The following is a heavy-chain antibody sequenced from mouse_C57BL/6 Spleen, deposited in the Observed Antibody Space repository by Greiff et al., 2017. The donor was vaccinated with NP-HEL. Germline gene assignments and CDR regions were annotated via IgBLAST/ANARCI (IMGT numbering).Heavy chain of an antibody. CDR3: ASPHYGRSSDY. D-gene: IGHD1-1*01. J-gene: IGHJ2*01. CDR1: GYTFTSYW. V-gene: IGHV1-7*01. Sequence: VQLQQSGAELAKPGASVQLSCKASGYTFTSYWMHWVKQRPGQGLEWIGYINPSSGDTKSNQKFKDKATLTADKSSSTAYLQLSSLTYGDSAVYFCASPHYGRSSDYWGQGTTLTVSS. CDR2: INPSSGDT.